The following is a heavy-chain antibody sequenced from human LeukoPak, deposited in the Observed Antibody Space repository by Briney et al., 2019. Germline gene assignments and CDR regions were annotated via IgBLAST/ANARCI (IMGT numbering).Heavy chain of an antibody. Sequence: SETLSLTCTVSGVSISSYYWSWIRQPPGKGLEWIGYIYYSGSTNYNPSLKSRVTISVDTSKNQFSLKLSSVTAADTAVYYCARSRGYRYGTTFLDYWGQGTLVTVSS. V-gene: IGHV4-59*08. D-gene: IGHD5-18*01. CDR1: GVSISSYY. J-gene: IGHJ4*02. CDR2: IYYSGST. CDR3: ARSRGYRYGTTFLDY.